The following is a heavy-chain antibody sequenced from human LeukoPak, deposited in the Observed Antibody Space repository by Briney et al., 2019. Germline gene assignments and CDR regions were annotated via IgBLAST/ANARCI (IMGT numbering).Heavy chain of an antibody. V-gene: IGHV1-69*13. CDR2: IIPIFGTA. CDR1: GGTFSSYA. J-gene: IGHJ4*02. Sequence: AASVKVSCKASGGTFSSYAISWVRQAPGQGLEWMGGIIPIFGTANYAQKFQGRVTITADESMSTAYMELSSLRSEDTAVYYCARLRFGGYYDSSGYSHYYFDYWGQGTLVTVSS. D-gene: IGHD3-22*01. CDR3: ARLRFGGYYDSSGYSHYYFDY.